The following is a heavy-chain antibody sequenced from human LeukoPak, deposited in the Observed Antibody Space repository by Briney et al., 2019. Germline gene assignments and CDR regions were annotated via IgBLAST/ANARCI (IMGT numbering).Heavy chain of an antibody. J-gene: IGHJ4*02. CDR3: ARVSYYDSSGSAMYYFDY. CDR2: ISAYNGNT. V-gene: IGHV1-18*01. CDR1: GYTFTSYG. D-gene: IGHD3-22*01. Sequence: ASVKVSCKASGYTFTSYGISWVRQAPGQGLEWMGWISAYNGNTNYAQKLQGRVTITTDTSTSTAYMELRNLRSEDTAVYYCARVSYYDSSGSAMYYFDYWGQGTLVTVSS.